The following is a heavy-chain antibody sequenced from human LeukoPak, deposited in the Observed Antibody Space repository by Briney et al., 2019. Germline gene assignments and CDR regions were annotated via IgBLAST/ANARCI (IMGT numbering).Heavy chain of an antibody. V-gene: IGHV3-23*01. Sequence: GGSLRLSCAASGFTFSSYAMSWVRRAPGKGLEWGSAISGSGGSTYYADSVKGRFTISRDNSKNTLYLQMNSLRAEDTAVYYCAKTNSRARHEPDYWGQGTLVTVSS. CDR3: AKTNSRARHEPDY. CDR2: ISGSGGST. D-gene: IGHD6-6*01. J-gene: IGHJ4*02. CDR1: GFTFSSYA.